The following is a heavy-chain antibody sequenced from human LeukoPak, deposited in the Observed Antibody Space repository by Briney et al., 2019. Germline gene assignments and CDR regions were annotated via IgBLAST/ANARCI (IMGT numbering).Heavy chain of an antibody. CDR3: ARVGRSGWDFDY. V-gene: IGHV3-21*01. CDR1: GVTFSSYS. J-gene: IGHJ4*02. Sequence: GGSLRLSCAASGVTFSSYSMNWVRQAPGKGLEWVSSISSSSGYIYYADSVKGRFTISRDNANNSLYLQMNSLRAEDTAVYYCARVGRSGWDFDYWGQGTLVTVSS. D-gene: IGHD6-19*01. CDR2: ISSSSGYI.